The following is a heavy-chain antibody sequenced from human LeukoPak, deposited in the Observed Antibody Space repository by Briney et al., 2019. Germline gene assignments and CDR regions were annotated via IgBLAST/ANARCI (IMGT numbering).Heavy chain of an antibody. V-gene: IGHV4-39*01. D-gene: IGHD2-15*01. CDR1: GGSISSRSYY. J-gene: IGHJ5*02. Sequence: MTSETLSLTCTVSGGSISSRSYYWGWVRQPPGKGLEWIGSIYDSGSTYYNPSLKSRATVSADTSKNQFSLKLYFVTAADTAVYYCARHPALSYRSAGICWFDPWGQGTLVSVSS. CDR3: ARHPALSYRSAGICWFDP. CDR2: IYDSGST.